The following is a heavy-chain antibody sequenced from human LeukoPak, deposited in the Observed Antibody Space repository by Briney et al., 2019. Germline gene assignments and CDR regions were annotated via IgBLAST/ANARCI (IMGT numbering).Heavy chain of an antibody. CDR1: GYTFTSYG. Sequence: GASVKVSCKASGYTFTSYGISWVRQAPGQGLEWMGWINPNSGGTNYAQKFQGRVTMTRDTSISTAYMELSRLRSDDTAVYYCARVFRPIFPPGGNWFDPWGQGTLVTVSS. V-gene: IGHV1-2*02. CDR3: ARVFRPIFPPGGNWFDP. J-gene: IGHJ5*02. D-gene: IGHD3-3*01. CDR2: INPNSGGT.